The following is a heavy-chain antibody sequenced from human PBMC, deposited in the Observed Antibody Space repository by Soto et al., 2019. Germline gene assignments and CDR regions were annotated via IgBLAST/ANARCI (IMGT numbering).Heavy chain of an antibody. CDR2: IYTSGST. Sequence: KTSGTLCLTCTASGVSISSYYLSWIRQPPGKGLEWVGRIYTSGSTNYNPSLKSRVTMSVDTSKNQFSLKLSSVTAADTAVYYCARGYYYGSGSYYLDYYYYGMDVWGQGTTVTVSS. D-gene: IGHD3-10*01. CDR1: GVSISSYY. CDR3: ARGYYYGSGSYYLDYYYYGMDV. V-gene: IGHV4-4*07. J-gene: IGHJ6*02.